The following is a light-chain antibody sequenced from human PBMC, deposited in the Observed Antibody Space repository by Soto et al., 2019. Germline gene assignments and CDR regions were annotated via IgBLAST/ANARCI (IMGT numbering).Light chain of an antibody. V-gene: IGLV3-21*04. CDR2: NDD. CDR3: QVWGSNADPYVL. CDR1: NIAGKS. Sequence: SYELTQPPPVSVAPGKTARITCGGNNIAGKSVHWYQLKPGQAPVLIIYNDDDRPSGIPERFSGSKSGNTATLTVSWVEAGDEADYYCQVWGSNADPYVLFGGGTKLTVL. J-gene: IGLJ2*01.